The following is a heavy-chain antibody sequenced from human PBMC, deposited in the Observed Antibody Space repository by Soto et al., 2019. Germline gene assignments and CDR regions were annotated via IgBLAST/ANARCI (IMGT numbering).Heavy chain of an antibody. V-gene: IGHV1-3*01. CDR3: ASAGPISSYAFAY. CDR1: GYTFSSYT. J-gene: IGHJ4*02. Sequence: ASVKVSCKASGYTFSSYTMHWVRQAPGQRLEWMALINVGTGNTKYSQKFQDRVTITKDTSANTAYMELSSLRSEDTAVYYCASAGPISSYAFAYWGQGTLVTVSS. CDR2: INVGTGNT. D-gene: IGHD2-2*01.